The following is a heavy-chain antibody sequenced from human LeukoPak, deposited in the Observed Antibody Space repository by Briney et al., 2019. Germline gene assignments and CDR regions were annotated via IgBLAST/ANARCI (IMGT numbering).Heavy chain of an antibody. J-gene: IGHJ3*02. CDR2: IYHSGST. D-gene: IGHD2-2*01. CDR3: ARDRVDCSSTSCPGWDAFDI. Sequence: KPSQTLSLTCTVSGGSISSGGYYWSWIRQPPGKGLEWIGYIYHSGSTYYNPSLKSRVTISVDRSKNQFSLKLSSVTAADTAVYYCARDRVDCSSTSCPGWDAFDIWGQGTMVTVSS. CDR1: GGSISSGGYY. V-gene: IGHV4-30-2*01.